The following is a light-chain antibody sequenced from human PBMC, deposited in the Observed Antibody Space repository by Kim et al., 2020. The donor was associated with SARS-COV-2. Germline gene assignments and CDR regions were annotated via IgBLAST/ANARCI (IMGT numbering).Light chain of an antibody. CDR3: MQGTHWPYT. Sequence: DVVLTQSPLSLPVTLGQPASISCRSSQSVVHSSGNTYLNWFQQRPGQSPRRLIYKVSNRDSGVPDRCSGSGSGPDFTLKISRVEAEDVAVYYCMQGTHWPYTFGQGTKLEI. CDR1: QSVVHSSGNTY. V-gene: IGKV2-30*02. CDR2: KVS. J-gene: IGKJ2*01.